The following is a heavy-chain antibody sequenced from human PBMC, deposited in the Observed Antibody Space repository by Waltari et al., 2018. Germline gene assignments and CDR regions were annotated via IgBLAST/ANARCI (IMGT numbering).Heavy chain of an antibody. Sequence: EEQMVDSGADMVPSGGALKLSCASSVLFSRDTAIHWVRQAPGKGLEWVGRVRTTTNNYATSYGAAVKGRFTISRDDSRNVAYLQMNSLKAEDTALYYCSRHDPLDYWGQGTLVTVSS. CDR3: SRHDPLDY. V-gene: IGHV3-73*01. CDR1: VLFSRDTA. J-gene: IGHJ4*02. CDR2: VRTTTNNYAT.